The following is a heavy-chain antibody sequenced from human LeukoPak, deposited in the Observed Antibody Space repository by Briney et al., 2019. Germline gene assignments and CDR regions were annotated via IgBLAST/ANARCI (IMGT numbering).Heavy chain of an antibody. CDR3: AREVDLGMYNWFDP. CDR2: IYHSGST. CDR1: GGSISNYY. J-gene: IGHJ5*02. V-gene: IGHV4-59*01. Sequence: PSETLSLTCTVSGGSISNYYWYWIRQPPGKGLECIGYIYHSGSTNYNPSLKSRVTISVDTSKNQFSLKLRSVTAADTSVYYCAREVDLGMYNWFDPWGQGTLVTVSS.